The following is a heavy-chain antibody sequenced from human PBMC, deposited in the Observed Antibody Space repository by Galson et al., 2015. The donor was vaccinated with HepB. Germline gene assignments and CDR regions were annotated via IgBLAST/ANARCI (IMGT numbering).Heavy chain of an antibody. V-gene: IGHV1-18*01. D-gene: IGHD3-16*02. J-gene: IGHJ4*02. CDR3: ARGGHLGALSFVDY. CDR1: GFSFVSYG. CDR2: ISTYNGNT. Sequence: SVRVSCKASGFSFVSYGISWVRQAPGQGLEWMGWISTYNGNTNYAQKFQGRVSITRDTATITAYMEVRGLTFDDTAVYYCARGGHLGALSFVDYWGQGTLVTVSS.